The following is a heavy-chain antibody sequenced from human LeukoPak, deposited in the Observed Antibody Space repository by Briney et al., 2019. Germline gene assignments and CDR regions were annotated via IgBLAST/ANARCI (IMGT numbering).Heavy chain of an antibody. Sequence: PSGTLSLTCAVSGYSISSGYYWDWIRPPPGKGLEWIGSIYHSGSTYYNPSLKSRVTISVDTSKNQFSLKLSSVTAADTAVYYSARHDGGNSPYYFDYWGQGTLVTVSS. CDR2: IYHSGST. CDR1: GYSISSGYY. J-gene: IGHJ4*02. V-gene: IGHV4-38-2*01. D-gene: IGHD4-23*01. CDR3: ARHDGGNSPYYFDY.